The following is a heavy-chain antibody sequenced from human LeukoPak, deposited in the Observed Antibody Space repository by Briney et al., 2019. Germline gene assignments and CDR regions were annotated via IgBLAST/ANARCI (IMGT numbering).Heavy chain of an antibody. D-gene: IGHD3-10*01. CDR1: GYTFTYYY. Sequence: ASVKVSCKASGYTFTYYYIHWVRQAPGQGREWMGWMNPNTGGTSHAQRFQGRVTMTRDTSITTAYVELSRLRYDDTAVYYCATSMVRGVRRFDPWGQGTLVTVSS. J-gene: IGHJ5*02. CDR3: ATSMVRGVRRFDP. CDR2: MNPNTGGT. V-gene: IGHV1-2*02.